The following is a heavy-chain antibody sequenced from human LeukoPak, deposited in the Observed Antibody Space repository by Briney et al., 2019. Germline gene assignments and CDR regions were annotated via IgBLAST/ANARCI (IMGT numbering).Heavy chain of an antibody. Sequence: PSETLSLTCTVSGGSISSSSYYWGWIRQPPGKGLEWIGSIYYSRSTYYNPSLKSRVTISVDASKNQFSLKLSSVTAADTAVYYCARVPTVTFFDYWGQGSLVTVSS. D-gene: IGHD4-17*01. J-gene: IGHJ4*02. CDR2: IYYSRST. V-gene: IGHV4-39*01. CDR3: ARVPTVTFFDY. CDR1: GGSISSSSYY.